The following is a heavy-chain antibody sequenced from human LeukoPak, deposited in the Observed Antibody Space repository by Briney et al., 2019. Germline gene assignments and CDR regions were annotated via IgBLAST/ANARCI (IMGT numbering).Heavy chain of an antibody. D-gene: IGHD1-26*01. Sequence: GGSLRLSCAASGFTFSSYEMNWVRQAPGKGLEWVSYISSSGSTIYYADSVKGRFTISRDNSKNTLYLQMNSLRAEDTAVYYCARGWELLILDYWGQGTLVTVSS. CDR1: GFTFSSYE. J-gene: IGHJ4*02. CDR2: ISSSGSTI. CDR3: ARGWELLILDY. V-gene: IGHV3-48*03.